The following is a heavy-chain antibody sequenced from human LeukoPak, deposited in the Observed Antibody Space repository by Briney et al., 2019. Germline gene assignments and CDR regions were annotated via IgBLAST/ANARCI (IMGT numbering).Heavy chain of an antibody. V-gene: IGHV4-39*01. J-gene: IGHJ5*02. D-gene: IGHD1-14*01. CDR3: ARDQQYHRPAGWFDP. CDR1: DGSISSNSYY. Sequence: SETLSLTCTVSDGSISSNSYYWGWIRQPPGKGLEWIGSISYSGRTYYNPSLESRVTISVVASKNQFSLELNSVTAADTAVYYCARDQQYHRPAGWFDPWCQGTLVTVSS. CDR2: ISYSGRT.